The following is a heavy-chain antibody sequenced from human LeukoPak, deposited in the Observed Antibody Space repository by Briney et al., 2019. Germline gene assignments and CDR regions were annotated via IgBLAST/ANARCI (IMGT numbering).Heavy chain of an antibody. J-gene: IGHJ4*02. CDR2: ISGSGGST. CDR1: GFTFSSYA. CDR3: YYYDSSGYSDFDY. Sequence: GGSLRLSCAASGFTFSSYAMSWVRQAPGKWLEWVSPISGSGGSTYYADSVKGRFTISRDNSKNTLYPQMNSLRAEDTAVYYPYYYDSSGYSDFDYWGQGTLVTVSS. D-gene: IGHD3-22*01. V-gene: IGHV3-23*01.